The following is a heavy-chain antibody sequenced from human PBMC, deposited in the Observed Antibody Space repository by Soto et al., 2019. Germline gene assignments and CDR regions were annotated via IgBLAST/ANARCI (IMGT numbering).Heavy chain of an antibody. CDR2: IYYSGGT. CDR1: GDSVRSSSYY. V-gene: IGHV4-39*02. D-gene: IGHD1-1*01. Sequence: QLQLQESGPGQAKPSETLSLTCTVSGDSVRSSSYYWGWIRQPPGKGLEWIGSIYYSGGTYYDPSLKSRVTISVDTSRNHFSLKLTSVTAADTAVYYCAGDKTGMEPSLTYWGQGILVTVSS. J-gene: IGHJ4*02. CDR3: AGDKTGMEPSLTY.